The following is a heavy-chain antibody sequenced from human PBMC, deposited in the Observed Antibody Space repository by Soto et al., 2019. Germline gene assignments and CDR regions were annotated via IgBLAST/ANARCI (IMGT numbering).Heavy chain of an antibody. Sequence: PSETLSLTCTVSCGSISSGGYYWSWIRQHPGKGLEWIGYIYYSGSTYYNPSLKSRVTISVDTSKNQFSLKLSSVTAADTAVYYCARAETAHPNWFDPWGQGTLVTVSS. CDR2: IYYSGST. V-gene: IGHV4-31*03. CDR3: ARAETAHPNWFDP. CDR1: CGSISSGGYY. D-gene: IGHD2-21*02. J-gene: IGHJ5*02.